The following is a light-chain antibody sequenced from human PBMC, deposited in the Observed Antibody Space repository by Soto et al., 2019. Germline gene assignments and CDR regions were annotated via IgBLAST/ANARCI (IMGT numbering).Light chain of an antibody. J-gene: IGLJ1*01. CDR2: DVT. Sequence: QSALTQPASVSGSPGQSITMSCTGTNSDVGGYNYVSWYQQHPGKAPKLIIYDVTNRPSGVSDRFSGSKSGNTASLTISGLQVEDGADYYCCSYTSISTLVFGSGTKLTVL. CDR1: NSDVGGYNY. CDR3: CSYTSISTLV. V-gene: IGLV2-14*03.